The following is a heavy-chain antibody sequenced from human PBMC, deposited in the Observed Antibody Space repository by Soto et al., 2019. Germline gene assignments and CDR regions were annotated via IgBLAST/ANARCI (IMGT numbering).Heavy chain of an antibody. J-gene: IGHJ3*02. V-gene: IGHV3-15*07. CDR1: GFTFSNAW. CDR2: IKSKTDGGTT. D-gene: IGHD3-16*02. Sequence: PGGSLRLSCAASGFTFSNAWMNWVRQAPGKGLEWVGRIKSKTDGGTTDYAAPVKGRFTISRDDSKNTLYLQMNSLKTEDTAVYYCTTDLLRLGELSFDYGPNPDQFDIWGQGTMVTVSS. CDR3: TTDLLRLGELSFDYGPNPDQFDI.